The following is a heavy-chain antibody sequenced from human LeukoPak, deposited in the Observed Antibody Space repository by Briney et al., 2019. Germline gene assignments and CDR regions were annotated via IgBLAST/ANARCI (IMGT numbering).Heavy chain of an antibody. D-gene: IGHD5-12*01. Sequence: SQTLSLTCAISGDSVSSNSAAWNWIRQSPSRGLEWLGRTYYRSKWYNDYAVSVKSRITINPDTSKNQFSLQLNSVTPEDTAVYYCARAILGYSGYNYYYYMDVWGKGTTVTISS. J-gene: IGHJ6*03. V-gene: IGHV6-1*01. CDR1: GDSVSSNSAA. CDR2: TYYRSKWYN. CDR3: ARAILGYSGYNYYYYMDV.